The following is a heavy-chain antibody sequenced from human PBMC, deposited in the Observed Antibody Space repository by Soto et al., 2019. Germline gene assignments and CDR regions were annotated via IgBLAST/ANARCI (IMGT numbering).Heavy chain of an antibody. CDR3: ARHNSLHSSSEN. CDR2: IDPSDSYT. Sequence: RGESLKISCKGSGYSFTSYWISWVRQMPGKGLEWMGRIDPSDSYTNYSPSFQGHVTISADKSISTAYLQWSSLKASDTAMYYCARHNSLHSSSENWGQGTLVTVSS. J-gene: IGHJ4*02. D-gene: IGHD6-13*01. V-gene: IGHV5-10-1*01. CDR1: GYSFTSYW.